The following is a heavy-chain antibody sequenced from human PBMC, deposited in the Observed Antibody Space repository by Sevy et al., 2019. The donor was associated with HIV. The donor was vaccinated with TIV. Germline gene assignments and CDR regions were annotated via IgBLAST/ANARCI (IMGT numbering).Heavy chain of an antibody. J-gene: IGHJ6*02. D-gene: IGHD2-2*01. CDR2: IYSGGST. CDR3: ARVSCSSTSCHPNYYYGMDV. Sequence: GGSLRLSCAASGFTVSSNYMSWVRQAPGKGLEWVSVIYSGGSTYYADSVKGRFTISRDNSKNTLYFQMNSVRAEDTAVYYCARVSCSSTSCHPNYYYGMDVWGQGTTVTVSS. CDR1: GFTVSSNY. V-gene: IGHV3-53*01.